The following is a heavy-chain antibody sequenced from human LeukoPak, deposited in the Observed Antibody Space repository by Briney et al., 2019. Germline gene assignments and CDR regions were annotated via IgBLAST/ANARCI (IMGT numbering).Heavy chain of an antibody. CDR1: GGSISSSNW. CDR2: IYHSGST. Sequence: SDTLSLTCAVSGGSISSSNWWSWVRQPPGKGLEWIGEIYHSGSTNYNPSLKSRVTISVDKSKNQFSLKLSSVTAADTAVYYCARLVYCSSTSCYTGFWFDPWGQGTLVTVSS. CDR3: ARLVYCSSTSCYTGFWFDP. J-gene: IGHJ5*02. D-gene: IGHD2-2*02. V-gene: IGHV4-4*02.